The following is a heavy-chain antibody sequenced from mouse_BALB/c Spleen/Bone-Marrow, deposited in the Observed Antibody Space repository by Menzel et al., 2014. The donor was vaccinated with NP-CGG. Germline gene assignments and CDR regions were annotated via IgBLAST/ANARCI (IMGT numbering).Heavy chain of an antibody. J-gene: IGHJ2*01. V-gene: IGHV1-81*01. CDR1: GYTFTDYV. Sequence: VKLQESGPGLVAPGASVKMSCKASGYTFTDYVISWVQQRTGQGLEWIGEIYPGSSSTYYKEKFKGKATLTADNPPNTAYMQLSSLTSEDSAVYYCENGVDYWGQGTTLTVSS. CDR3: ENGVDY. CDR2: IYPGSSST.